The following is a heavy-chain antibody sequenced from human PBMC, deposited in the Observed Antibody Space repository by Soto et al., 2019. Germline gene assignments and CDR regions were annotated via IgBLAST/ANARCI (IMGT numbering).Heavy chain of an antibody. J-gene: IGHJ5*02. CDR1: GGTFSSYA. D-gene: IGHD6-6*01. CDR3: ARDLSYSSSGWFDP. Sequence: GASVKVSCKASGGTFSSYAISWVRQAPGQGLEWMGGIIPIFGTANYAQKFQGRVTITADESTSTAYMELSSLRSEDTAVYYCARDLSYSSSGWFDPWGQGTLVTVSS. CDR2: IIPIFGTA. V-gene: IGHV1-69*13.